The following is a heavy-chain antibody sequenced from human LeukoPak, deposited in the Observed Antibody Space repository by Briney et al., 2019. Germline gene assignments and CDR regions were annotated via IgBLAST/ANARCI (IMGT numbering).Heavy chain of an antibody. CDR2: IYYSGST. CDR1: GGSISSGGYS. CDR3: ARDIVGATTGVFDY. D-gene: IGHD1-26*01. Sequence: SETLSLTCAVSGGSISSGGYSWSWIRQPPGKGLEWIGYIYYSGSTYYNPSLKSRVTISVDTSKNQFSLKLSAVTAADTAVYYCARDIVGATTGVFDYWGQGTLVTVSS. J-gene: IGHJ4*02. V-gene: IGHV4-30-4*07.